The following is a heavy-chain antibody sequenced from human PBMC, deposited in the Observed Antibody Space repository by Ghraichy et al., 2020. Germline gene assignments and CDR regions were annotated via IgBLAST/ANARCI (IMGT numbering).Heavy chain of an antibody. V-gene: IGHV4-30-2*01. CDR2: IYHSGST. CDR3: AREITYYYGSGSYSGWFDP. CDR1: GGSISSGGYS. J-gene: IGHJ5*02. Sequence: SETLSLTCAVSGGSISSGGYSWSWIRQPPGKGLEWIGYIYHSGSTYYNPSLKSRVTISVDRSKNQFSLKLSSVTAADTAVYYCAREITYYYGSGSYSGWFDPWGQGTLVTVSS. D-gene: IGHD3-10*01.